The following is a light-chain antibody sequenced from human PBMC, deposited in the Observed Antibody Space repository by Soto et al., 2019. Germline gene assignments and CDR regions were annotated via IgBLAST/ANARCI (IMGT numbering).Light chain of an antibody. CDR2: EVT. J-gene: IGLJ3*02. Sequence: QSALTQPASVSGSPGQSLTISCTGTSSDVGGYNYVSWYQQYPGKAPKVMIYEVTTRPSGVSDRFSGSKSGNTASLTISGLQPEDEADYYCSSYTSSSTWVFGGGTKLTVL. CDR1: SSDVGGYNY. V-gene: IGLV2-14*01. CDR3: SSYTSSSTWV.